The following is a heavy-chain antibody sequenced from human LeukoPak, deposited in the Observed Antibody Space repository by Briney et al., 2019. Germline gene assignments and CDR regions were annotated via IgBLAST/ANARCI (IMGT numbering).Heavy chain of an antibody. D-gene: IGHD3-10*01. J-gene: IGHJ4*02. CDR1: GFTFSPHY. CDR2: IRNKANGYTR. V-gene: IGHV3-72*01. Sequence: GGSLRLSCAASGFTFSPHYMDWVHQSPGQGLEWVGLIRNKANGYTRIYAASVKGRFTISRDDSKNSVYLQMDSLKTEDTAVYYCGDLGSAGTDHWGQGTLVTVSS. CDR3: GDLGSAGTDH.